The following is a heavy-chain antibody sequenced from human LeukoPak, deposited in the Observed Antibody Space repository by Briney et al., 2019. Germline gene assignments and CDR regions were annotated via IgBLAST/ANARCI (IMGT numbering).Heavy chain of an antibody. Sequence: GSLRLSCAASGFTFSSYAMSWVRQAPGKGVEWVSAISGSGGSTYYADSVKGGFTISRDNAKKTLYVQMNSLRAEDTAVYYCASRRTTLGAFDIWGQGTMVTVSS. CDR2: ISGSGGST. J-gene: IGHJ3*02. CDR1: GFTFSSYA. D-gene: IGHD7-27*01. V-gene: IGHV3-23*01. CDR3: ASRRTTLGAFDI.